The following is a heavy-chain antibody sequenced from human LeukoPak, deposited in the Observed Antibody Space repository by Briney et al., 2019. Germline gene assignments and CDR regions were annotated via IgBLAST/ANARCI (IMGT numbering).Heavy chain of an antibody. CDR2: IYYSGST. CDR1: GGSISNSDYY. D-gene: IGHD2-15*01. V-gene: IGHV4-61*05. J-gene: IGHJ6*02. CDR3: ARTPLPGYSGYDPDCSGVSCYSSLYYGMDV. Sequence: SETLSLTCTVSGGSISNSDYYWDWIRQPPGKGLEWTGYIYYSGSTNYNPSLKSRVTISVDTSKNQFSLKLSSVTAADTAVYYCARTPLPGYSGYDPDCSGVSCYSSLYYGMDVWGQGTTVTVSS.